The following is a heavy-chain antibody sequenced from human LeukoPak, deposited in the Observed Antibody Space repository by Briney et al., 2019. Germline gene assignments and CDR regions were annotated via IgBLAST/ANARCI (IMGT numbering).Heavy chain of an antibody. Sequence: SETLSLTCAVYGGSFSGYYWSWIRQPPGKGLEWIGEINHSGSTNYNPSLKSRVTISVDTSKNQFSLKLSSVTAADTAVYYCARPYGSIDSWGQGTLVTVSS. CDR2: INHSGST. J-gene: IGHJ4*02. V-gene: IGHV4-34*01. CDR3: ARPYGSIDS. CDR1: GGSFSGYY. D-gene: IGHD3-10*01.